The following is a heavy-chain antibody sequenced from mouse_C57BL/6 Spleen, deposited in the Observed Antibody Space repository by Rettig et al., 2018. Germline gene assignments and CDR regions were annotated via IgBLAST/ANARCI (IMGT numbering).Heavy chain of an antibody. V-gene: IGHV1-64*01. CDR2: IHPNHGSI. CDR3: GRIYDGYFGDY. J-gene: IGHJ2*01. Sequence: QVQLQQPGAELVKPGASVKLSCKASGYTFTSYWMHWVKQRPGQGLEWIGMIHPNHGSINYNEKFKSKATLTVDKSSSTAYMQLSSLTSEDSAVYYCGRIYDGYFGDYWGQGTTLTVSS. D-gene: IGHD2-3*01. CDR1: GYTFTSYW.